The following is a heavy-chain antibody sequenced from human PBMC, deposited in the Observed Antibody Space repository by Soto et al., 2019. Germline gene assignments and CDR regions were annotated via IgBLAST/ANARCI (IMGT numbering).Heavy chain of an antibody. CDR2: IIPIFGTA. V-gene: IGHV1-69*06. D-gene: IGHD3-22*01. J-gene: IGHJ6*02. CDR3: ASNAPELYDSSGYYPRYYYYGMDV. Sequence: GASVKVSCKAAGLTFSSYAIGWVRQAPGQGLEWMGGIIPIFGTANYAQKFQGRVTITADKSTSTAYMELSSLRSEDTAVYYCASNAPELYDSSGYYPRYYYYGMDVWGQGTTVTVSS. CDR1: GLTFSSYA.